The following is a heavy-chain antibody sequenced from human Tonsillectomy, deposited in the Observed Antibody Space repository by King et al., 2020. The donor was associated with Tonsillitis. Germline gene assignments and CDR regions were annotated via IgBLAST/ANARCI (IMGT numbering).Heavy chain of an antibody. CDR1: GGSVSSGSYY. CDR3: ARDPAYCSGGSCYSYGMDV. J-gene: IGHJ6*02. D-gene: IGHD2-15*01. CDR2: IYYSGST. Sequence: QLQESGPGLVKPSETLSLTCTVSGGSVSSGSYYWSWIRQPPEKGLEWIGYIYYSGSTNHNPSLKSRVTISVDTSKNQFSLKLSSVTAADTAVYYWARDPAYCSGGSCYSYGMDVWGQGTTVTVSS. V-gene: IGHV4-61*01.